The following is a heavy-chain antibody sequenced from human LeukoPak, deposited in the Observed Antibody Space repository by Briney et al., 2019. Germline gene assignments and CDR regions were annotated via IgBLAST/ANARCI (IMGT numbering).Heavy chain of an antibody. V-gene: IGHV1-18*01. D-gene: IGHD5-12*01. CDR2: ISDYNGNT. J-gene: IGHJ4*02. Sequence: ASVKVSCKASGYTFSSYGINWVRQAPRQGLEWMGWISDYNGNTNYVQKLQGRVTMTTDTSTSTAYMELRSLRSDDTAVYYCARDDALVATGSFDYWGQGTLVTVSS. CDR1: GYTFSSYG. CDR3: ARDDALVATGSFDY.